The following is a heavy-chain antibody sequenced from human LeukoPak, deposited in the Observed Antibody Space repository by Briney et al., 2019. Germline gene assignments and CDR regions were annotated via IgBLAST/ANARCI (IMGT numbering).Heavy chain of an antibody. V-gene: IGHV1-18*01. CDR2: ISAYNGNT. J-gene: IGHJ4*02. Sequence: ASVKVSCKASGYTFTSYGISWVRQASGQGLEWMGWISAYNGNTNYAQKLQGRVTMTTDTSTSTAYMELRSLRSDDTAVYYCARVPYYDILTGYNPSDYWGQGTLVTVSS. CDR1: GYTFTSYG. CDR3: ARVPYYDILTGYNPSDY. D-gene: IGHD3-9*01.